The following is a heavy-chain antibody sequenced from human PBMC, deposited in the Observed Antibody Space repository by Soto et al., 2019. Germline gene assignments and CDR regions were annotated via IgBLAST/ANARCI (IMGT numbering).Heavy chain of an antibody. CDR3: ARGLRGYSYGYDY. CDR2: IYYSGST. Sequence: SETLSLTCTVSGGSISSGDYYWSWIRQPPGKGLEWIGYIYYSGSTYYNPSLKSRVTISVDTSKNQFSLKLSSVTAADTAVYYCARGLRGYSYGYDYWGQGTLVTVSS. V-gene: IGHV4-30-4*01. D-gene: IGHD5-18*01. J-gene: IGHJ4*02. CDR1: GGSISSGDYY.